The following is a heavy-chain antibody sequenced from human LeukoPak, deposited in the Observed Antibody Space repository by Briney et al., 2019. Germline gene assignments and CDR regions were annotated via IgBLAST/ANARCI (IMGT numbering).Heavy chain of an antibody. CDR1: GGSVSSGDYY. Sequence: PSQTLSLTCTVSGGSVSSGDYYWSWIRQPPGKGLEWIGYIYYSGSTYYNPSLKSRVTISVDTSRNQFSLKLSSVTAADTAVYYCARHSSVLPFDYWGQGTLVAVSS. J-gene: IGHJ4*02. CDR3: ARHSSVLPFDY. D-gene: IGHD3-10*01. CDR2: IYYSGST. V-gene: IGHV4-30-4*01.